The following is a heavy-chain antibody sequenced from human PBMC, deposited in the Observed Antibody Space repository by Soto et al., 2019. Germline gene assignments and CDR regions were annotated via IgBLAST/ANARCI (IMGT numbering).Heavy chain of an antibody. Sequence: GGSLRLSCAASGFTFSNAWMNWVRQAAGKGLEWVGRIKSKSYGGTTEYAAPVIGRFTISRDDSRNTVYLQMDSLKTEDTAVYYCTTQIPTGFDIWGQGTMVTVSS. CDR3: TTQIPTGFDI. V-gene: IGHV3-15*07. CDR2: IKSKSYGGTT. CDR1: GFTFSNAW. D-gene: IGHD2-8*02. J-gene: IGHJ3*02.